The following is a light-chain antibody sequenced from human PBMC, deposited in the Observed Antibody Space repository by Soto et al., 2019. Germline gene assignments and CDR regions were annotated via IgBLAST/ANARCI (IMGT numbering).Light chain of an antibody. J-gene: IGLJ3*02. CDR3: ILYMGRGIWV. CDR1: SGSVSTSFF. CDR2: NTN. V-gene: IGLV8-61*01. Sequence: QTVVTQEPSLSVSPGGTVTLTCGLSSGSVSTSFFPTWYQQTPGQAPRTLIYNTNTRSSGVPDRFSGSILENKAALTITGAQADDESDYYCILYMGRGIWVFGGGTKLTVL.